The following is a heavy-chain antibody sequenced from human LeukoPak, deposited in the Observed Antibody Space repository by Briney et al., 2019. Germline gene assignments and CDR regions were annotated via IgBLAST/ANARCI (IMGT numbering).Heavy chain of an antibody. V-gene: IGHV4-30-4*08. CDR3: ATHSSGYDSGNDAFDI. CDR2: IYYSGST. CDR1: GGSISSGDYY. D-gene: IGHD3-22*01. J-gene: IGHJ3*02. Sequence: SETLSLTCTVSGGSISSGDYYSSWIRQPPGKGLEWIGYIYYSGSTYYNPSLKSRVTISVDTSKDRFSLKLSSVTAADTAVYYCATHSSGYDSGNDAFDIWGQGTMVTVSS.